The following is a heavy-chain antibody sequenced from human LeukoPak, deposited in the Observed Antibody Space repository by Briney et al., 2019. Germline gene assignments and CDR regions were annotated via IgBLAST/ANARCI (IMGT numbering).Heavy chain of an antibody. Sequence: SVKVSCKASGGTFSSYAISWVRQAPGQGLEWMGRIIPILGIANYAQKFQGRVTITADKSTSTAYMELRSLRSDDTAVYYCAREGRGVLDYWGQGTLVTVSS. CDR3: AREGRGVLDY. J-gene: IGHJ4*02. CDR1: GGTFSSYA. D-gene: IGHD1-26*01. CDR2: IIPILGIA. V-gene: IGHV1-69*04.